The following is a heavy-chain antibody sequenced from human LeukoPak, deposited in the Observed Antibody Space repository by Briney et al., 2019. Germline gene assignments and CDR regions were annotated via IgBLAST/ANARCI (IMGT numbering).Heavy chain of an antibody. V-gene: IGHV4-59*01. D-gene: IGHD2-2*02. CDR2: IYYSGST. J-gene: IGHJ4*02. CDR3: AREGGYCSSTSCDKAIDY. Sequence: PSETLSLTCTVSGGSISSYYWSWIRQPPGKGLEWIGYIYYSGSTNYNPSLKSRVTISVDTSKNQFSLKLSSVTAADTAVYYCAREGGYCSSTSCDKAIDYWGQGTLVTVSS. CDR1: GGSISSYY.